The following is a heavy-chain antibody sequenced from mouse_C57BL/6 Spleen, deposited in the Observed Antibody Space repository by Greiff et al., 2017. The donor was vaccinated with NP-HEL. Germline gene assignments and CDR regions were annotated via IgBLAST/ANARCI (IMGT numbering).Heavy chain of an antibody. CDR3: ARGKDSSGQAWFAY. J-gene: IGHJ3*01. D-gene: IGHD3-2*02. CDR1: GYTFTDYN. Sequence: EVQLQQSGPELVKPGASVKIPCKASGYTFTDYNMDWVKQSHGKSLEWIGDINPNNGGTIYNQKFKGKATLTVDKSSSTAYMELRSLTSEDTAVYYCARGKDSSGQAWFAYWGQGTLVTVSA. V-gene: IGHV1-18*01. CDR2: INPNNGGT.